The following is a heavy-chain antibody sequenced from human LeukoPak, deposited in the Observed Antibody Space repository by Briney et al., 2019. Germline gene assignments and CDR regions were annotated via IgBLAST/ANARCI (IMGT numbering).Heavy chain of an antibody. J-gene: IGHJ3*02. CDR1: GFTFSSYS. CDR2: ISSSSSYI. CDR3: ARRKTRIVLVPAARPLDAFDI. V-gene: IGHV3-21*01. D-gene: IGHD2-2*01. Sequence: GGSLRLSCAASGFTFSSYSMNWVRQAPGKGLEWVSSISSSSSYIYYADSVKGRFTISRDNAKNSLYLQMNSLRAEDTAVYYCARRKTRIVLVPAARPLDAFDIWGQGTMVTVSS.